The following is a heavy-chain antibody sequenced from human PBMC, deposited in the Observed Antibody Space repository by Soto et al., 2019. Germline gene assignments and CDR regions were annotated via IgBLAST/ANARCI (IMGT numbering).Heavy chain of an antibody. J-gene: IGHJ6*02. CDR1: GGTFSSYA. Sequence: SVKVSCKASGGTFSSYAISWVRQAPGQGLEWMGGIIPIFGTANYAQKFQGRVTITADESTSTAYMELSSLRSEDTAVYYCARDNCSGGSCPMDVWGQGTTVTVSS. D-gene: IGHD2-15*01. CDR2: IIPIFGTA. CDR3: ARDNCSGGSCPMDV. V-gene: IGHV1-69*13.